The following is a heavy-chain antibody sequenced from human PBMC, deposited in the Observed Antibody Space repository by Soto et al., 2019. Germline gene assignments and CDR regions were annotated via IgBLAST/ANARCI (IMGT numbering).Heavy chain of an antibody. V-gene: IGHV1-2*02. CDR3: ARVMAYEQQLVPFDY. J-gene: IGHJ4*02. Sequence: QVQLVQSGAEVKKPGASVKVSCKTSGYTFIGYYLNWVRQAPGQGLEWMGWVNPHTGGTHYAQKFDGRVTMTRVTSTYTAYMELSGLKFDDTATYFCARVMAYEQQLVPFDYWGQGTLVTVSS. CDR2: VNPHTGGT. CDR1: GYTFIGYY. D-gene: IGHD6-13*01.